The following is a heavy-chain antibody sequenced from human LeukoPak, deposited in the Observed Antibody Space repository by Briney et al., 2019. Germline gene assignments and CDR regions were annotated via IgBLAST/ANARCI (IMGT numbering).Heavy chain of an antibody. D-gene: IGHD3-22*01. CDR3: AREGEPYYYDSSGYYTLDY. J-gene: IGHJ4*02. CDR1: GGTFSSYA. CDR2: IIPIFGTA. Sequence: ASVKVSCKASGGTFSSYAISWVRQAPGQGLEWMGRIIPIFGTANYAQKFQGRVTITTDESMSTAYMELSSLRSEDTAVYYCAREGEPYYYDSSGYYTLDYWGQGTLVTVSS. V-gene: IGHV1-69*05.